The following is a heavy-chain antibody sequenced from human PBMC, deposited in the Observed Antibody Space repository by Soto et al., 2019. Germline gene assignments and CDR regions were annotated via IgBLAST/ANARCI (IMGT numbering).Heavy chain of an antibody. CDR2: IQGGGSI. Sequence: EVLLEESGGGLVQPGGSLRLSCAASGFTVSNNYMAWVRQAPGQGLEWVSVIQGGGSISYADSVRDRFTISRDSSKNTVLLQMNSLRPEDTAVYFCARGEGSGSNALGYWGQGTLVTVSS. V-gene: IGHV3-66*01. CDR3: ARGEGSGSNALGY. CDR1: GFTVSNNY. D-gene: IGHD3-10*01. J-gene: IGHJ4*02.